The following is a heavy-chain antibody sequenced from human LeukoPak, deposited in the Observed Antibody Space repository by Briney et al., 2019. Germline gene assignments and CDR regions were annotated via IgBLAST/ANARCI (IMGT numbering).Heavy chain of an antibody. CDR2: IYSGGST. J-gene: IGHJ4*02. V-gene: IGHV3-53*01. CDR3: ARSFDY. CDR1: GFTVSHNY. Sequence: GGSLRLSCAASGFTVSHNYMSWVRQAPGKGLEWVSVIYSGGSTRYANSVKGRFTISRDTSKNTLYLQMNSLRAEDTAIYYCARSFDYWGQGTLVTVSS.